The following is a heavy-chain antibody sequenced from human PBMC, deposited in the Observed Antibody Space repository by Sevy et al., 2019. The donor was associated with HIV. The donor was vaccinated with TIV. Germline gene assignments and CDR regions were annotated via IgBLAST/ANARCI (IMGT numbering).Heavy chain of an antibody. CDR1: GFAFSDYY. V-gene: IGHV3-11*01. CDR3: ARDDSFDM. CDR2: ISETGDII. J-gene: IGHJ3*02. Sequence: GGSLRLSCAASGFAFSDYYMSWIRQAPGKGLEWLSYISETGDIINYADSVKGRFTISRDNAKNSVFLQVNRLRAEETAMYYCARDDSFDMWGQGTMVTVSS.